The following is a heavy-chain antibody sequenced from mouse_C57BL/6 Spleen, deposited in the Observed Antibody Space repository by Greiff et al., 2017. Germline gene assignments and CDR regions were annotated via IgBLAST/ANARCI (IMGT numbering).Heavy chain of an antibody. CDR2: INPSNGGT. CDR3: ARWGVYYYAMDY. D-gene: IGHD2-10*02. Sequence: VQVVESGTELVKPGASVKLSCKASGYTFTSSWMHWVKQRPGQGLEWIGNINPSNGGTNYNEKFKSKATLTVDKSSSTAYMQLSSLTSEDSAVYYCARWGVYYYAMDYWGQGTSVTVAS. V-gene: IGHV1-53*01. CDR1: GYTFTSSW. J-gene: IGHJ4*01.